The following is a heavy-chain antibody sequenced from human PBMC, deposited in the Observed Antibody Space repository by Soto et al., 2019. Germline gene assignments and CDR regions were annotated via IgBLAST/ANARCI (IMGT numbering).Heavy chain of an antibody. CDR1: GGPISNNDDY. D-gene: IGHD3-3*01. CDR2: ISNSGST. J-gene: IGHJ5*02. V-gene: IGHV4-30-4*01. Sequence: QVHLQESGPGLVKPSQTLSLACTVSGGPISNNDDYWTWIRQSPGKGLEWIGYISNSGSTSYNTSLKARLSISLDMSKKQFALKLTSVTAADTAVYYCARGRSFTIFGVVRPLHYFDPWGQGILVTVAS. CDR3: ARGRSFTIFGVVRPLHYFDP.